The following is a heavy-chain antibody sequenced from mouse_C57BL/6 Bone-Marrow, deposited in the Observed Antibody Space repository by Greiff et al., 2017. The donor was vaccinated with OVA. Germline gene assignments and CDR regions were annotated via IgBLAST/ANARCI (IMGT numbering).Heavy chain of an antibody. CDR3: ARSNDGYSWYFDV. V-gene: IGHV1-80*01. J-gene: IGHJ1*03. CDR1: GYAFSSYW. Sequence: QVQLKESGAELVKPGASVKISCKASGYAFSSYWMNWVKQRPGKGLEWIGQIYPGDGDTNYNGKFKGKATLTADKSSSTAYMQLSSLTSEDSAVYFCARSNDGYSWYFDVWGTGTTVTVSS. D-gene: IGHD2-3*01. CDR2: IYPGDGDT.